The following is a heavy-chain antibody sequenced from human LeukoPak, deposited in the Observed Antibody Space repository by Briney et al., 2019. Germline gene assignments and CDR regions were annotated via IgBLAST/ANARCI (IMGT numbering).Heavy chain of an antibody. CDR1: GGSISSGEYY. CDR2: FYDSGST. Sequence: SSQTLSLTCTVSGGSISSGEYYWSWIRQPPGKGLEWIGNFYDSGSTYYTPSLKSRVIISVDTSKNQFSLKLSSVTAADTAVYYCARGGDFWSGFFDWGQGTLVTVSS. CDR3: ARGGDFWSGFFD. D-gene: IGHD3-3*01. J-gene: IGHJ4*02. V-gene: IGHV4-30-4*01.